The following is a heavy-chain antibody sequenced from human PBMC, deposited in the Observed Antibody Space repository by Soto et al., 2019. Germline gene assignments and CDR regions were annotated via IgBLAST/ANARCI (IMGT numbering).Heavy chain of an antibody. J-gene: IGHJ4*02. Sequence: QVQLQESGPGLVTPSQTLSLTCTVSGGSISSGGYYWSWIRQHPGKGLEWIGYIYYSGSTSYNPSLKSRVTTSIDTSKNQFSLKLSSVTAADTAVYYCARDGGYGSGSYRFDYWGQGTLVTVSS. V-gene: IGHV4-31*03. CDR2: IYYSGST. CDR3: ARDGGYGSGSYRFDY. CDR1: GGSISSGGYY. D-gene: IGHD3-10*01.